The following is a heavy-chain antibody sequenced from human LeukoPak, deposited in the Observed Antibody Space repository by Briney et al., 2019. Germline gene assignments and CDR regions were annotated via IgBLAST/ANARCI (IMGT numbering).Heavy chain of an antibody. J-gene: IGHJ5*02. V-gene: IGHV4-34*01. D-gene: IGHD5-18*01. CDR2: INHSGST. CDR1: GGSFSGYY. Sequence: TPSETLSLTCAVYGGSFSGYYWSWIRQPPGKGLEWIGEINHSGSTNYNPSLKSRVTISVDTSKNQFSLKLSSVTAADTAVYYCARVDTAMVVTNWFDPWGQGTLVTVSS. CDR3: ARVDTAMVVTNWFDP.